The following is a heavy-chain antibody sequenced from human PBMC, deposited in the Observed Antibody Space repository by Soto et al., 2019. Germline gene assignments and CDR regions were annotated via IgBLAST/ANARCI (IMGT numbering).Heavy chain of an antibody. Sequence: PGGSLRLSCAASGFFFSSYWMHWVRQAPGKGLLWVSRIKSDGSSTSYADSVKGRFTISRDNAKNTLYLQMNSLRAEDTAVYYCARDRTLWDYYYGMDVWGQGTTVTVSS. D-gene: IGHD2-21*01. CDR2: IKSDGSST. CDR1: GFFFSSYW. J-gene: IGHJ6*02. CDR3: ARDRTLWDYYYGMDV. V-gene: IGHV3-74*01.